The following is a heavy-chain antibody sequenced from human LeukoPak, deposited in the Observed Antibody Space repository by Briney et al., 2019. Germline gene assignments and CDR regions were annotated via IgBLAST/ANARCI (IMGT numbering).Heavy chain of an antibody. CDR3: ARDYSSGYYRTFDY. V-gene: IGHV3-30*04. CDR2: ISYDGSNI. CDR1: GFTFSSYA. D-gene: IGHD3-22*01. Sequence: PGGSLRLSCAASGFTFSSYAMHWVRQAPGKGLEWVAVISYDGSNIYYADSVKGRFTISRDNFKNTLYLQVNSLRAEDTAVYYCARDYSSGYYRTFDYWGQGTLVTVSS. J-gene: IGHJ4*02.